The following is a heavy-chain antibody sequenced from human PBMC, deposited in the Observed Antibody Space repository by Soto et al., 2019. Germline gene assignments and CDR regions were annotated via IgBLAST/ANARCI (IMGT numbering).Heavy chain of an antibody. J-gene: IGHJ4*02. CDR1: GGSVSSGSYY. D-gene: IGHD6-19*01. Sequence: SETLSLTCTVSGGSVSSGSYYWSWIRQPPGKGLEWIGYIYYSGSTNYNPSLKSRVTISVDTSKNQFSLKLSSVTAADTAVYYCASGFNSGWDPHDYWGQGTLVIVSS. CDR2: IYYSGST. V-gene: IGHV4-61*01. CDR3: ASGFNSGWDPHDY.